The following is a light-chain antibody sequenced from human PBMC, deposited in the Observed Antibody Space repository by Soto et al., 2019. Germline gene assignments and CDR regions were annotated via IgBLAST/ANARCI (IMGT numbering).Light chain of an antibody. CDR2: DVT. V-gene: IGLV2-14*01. CDR1: SSDVGNYNY. CDR3: SSFSSTLEGVI. J-gene: IGLJ2*01. Sequence: SALTQPASVSGSPGQSITISCTGTSSDVGNYNYVSWYQQHPGKAPKLMVYDVTNRPSGVSNRFSGSKSGNTASLTISGLQAEDEADYYCSSFSSTLEGVIFGGGTKLTVL.